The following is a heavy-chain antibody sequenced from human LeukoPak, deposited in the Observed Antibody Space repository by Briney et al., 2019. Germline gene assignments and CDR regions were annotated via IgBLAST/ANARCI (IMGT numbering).Heavy chain of an antibody. CDR3: ARQSRSGGPGAY. J-gene: IGHJ4*02. D-gene: IGHD1-26*01. CDR2: IYYSGST. V-gene: IGHV4-39*01. Sequence: PSETLSLTCTVSGGSISTSSYYWGWIRQPPGKGLEWIGSIYYSGSTYYNPSLKSRVTISVDTSKNQFSLKLSSVTAADTAVYYCARQSRSGGPGAYWGERTGVTVSS. CDR1: GGSISTSSYY.